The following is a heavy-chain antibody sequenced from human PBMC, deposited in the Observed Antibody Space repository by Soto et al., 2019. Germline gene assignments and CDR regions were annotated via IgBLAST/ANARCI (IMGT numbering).Heavy chain of an antibody. Sequence: SGGSLRLSCAASGFTFDDYAMHWVRQAPGKGLEWVSGISWNSGSIGYADSVKGRFTISRDNAKNSLYLQMNSLRAEDTALYYCAKAMSQLFPGAFDIWGQGTMVTVSS. CDR1: GFTFDDYA. J-gene: IGHJ3*02. CDR2: ISWNSGSI. D-gene: IGHD3-10*01. V-gene: IGHV3-9*01. CDR3: AKAMSQLFPGAFDI.